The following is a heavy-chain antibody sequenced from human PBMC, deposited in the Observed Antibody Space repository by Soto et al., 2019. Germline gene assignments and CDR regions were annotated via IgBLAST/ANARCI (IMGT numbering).Heavy chain of an antibody. D-gene: IGHD5-12*01. J-gene: IGHJ5*02. CDR2: INHRGST. CDR3: ARTDIVTTNWSDP. Sequence: QVHLQQWGAGLLKPSETLSLTCAVYGESFIGYYWTWIRQPPGKGLEWIGEINHRGSTNYNPSLKSRVSISIDTSKNQFSLKLTSVTAADTSVYYCARTDIVTTNWSDPWGQGTLVTVSS. V-gene: IGHV4-34*02. CDR1: GESFIGYY.